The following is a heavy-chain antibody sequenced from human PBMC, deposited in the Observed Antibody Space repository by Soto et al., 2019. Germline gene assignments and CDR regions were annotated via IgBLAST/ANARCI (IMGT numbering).Heavy chain of an antibody. Sequence: ASVKVFCKTSGYTFTSDDMHWVRQAPGQGLGWMGIINPSGGSTSYAQKFQGRVTMTRDTSTSTVYMELSSLSSEDTAVYYCARVGWFGELLLNRYDPWG. J-gene: IGHJ5*02. V-gene: IGHV1-46*01. D-gene: IGHD3-10*01. CDR1: GYTFTSDD. CDR2: INPSGGST. CDR3: ARVGWFGELLLNRYDP.